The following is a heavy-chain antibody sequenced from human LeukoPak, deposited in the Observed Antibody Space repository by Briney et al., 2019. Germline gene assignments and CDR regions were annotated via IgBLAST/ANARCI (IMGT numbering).Heavy chain of an antibody. CDR2: INPNSGGT. CDR1: GYTFTGYY. Sequence: GASVKVSCKASGYTFTGYYMHWVRQAPGQGLEWMGWINPNSGGTNYAQKSQGRVTMTRDTSISTAYMELSRLRSDDTAVYYCAMLPLESIAARGPYYYYGMDVWGQGTTVTVSS. J-gene: IGHJ6*02. CDR3: AMLPLESIAARGPYYYYGMDV. D-gene: IGHD6-6*01. V-gene: IGHV1-2*02.